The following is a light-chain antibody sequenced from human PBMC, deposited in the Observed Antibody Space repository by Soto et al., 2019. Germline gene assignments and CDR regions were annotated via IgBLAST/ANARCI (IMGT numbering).Light chain of an antibody. CDR3: QQRSNWPIT. J-gene: IGKJ5*01. CDR1: QSVSSN. CDR2: DAS. V-gene: IGKV3-11*01. Sequence: EIVLTQSPGTLSLSPGERATLSCRASQSVSSNLAWYQQKPGQAPRLLIYDASNRATGIPARFSGSGSGTDFTVTISSLEPEDFAVYYCQQRSNWPITFGQGTRLEI.